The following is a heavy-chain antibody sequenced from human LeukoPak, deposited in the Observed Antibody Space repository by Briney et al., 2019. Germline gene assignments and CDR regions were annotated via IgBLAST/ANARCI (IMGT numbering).Heavy chain of an antibody. V-gene: IGHV1-46*01. D-gene: IGHD1-26*01. Sequence: ASVKVSCKASGYTFTGYYMHWVRQAPGQGLEWMGIINPSGGSTSYAQKFQGRVTMTRDTSTSTVYMELSSLRSEDTAVYHCAIGDGATLAYWGQGTLVTVSS. J-gene: IGHJ4*02. CDR1: GYTFTGYY. CDR2: INPSGGST. CDR3: AIGDGATLAY.